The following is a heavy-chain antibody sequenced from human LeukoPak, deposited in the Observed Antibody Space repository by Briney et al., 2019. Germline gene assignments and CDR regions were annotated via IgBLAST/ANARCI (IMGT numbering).Heavy chain of an antibody. CDR1: GFTFSSYA. CDR3: AKDQARLLWFGELLSFFDY. D-gene: IGHD3-10*01. CDR2: ISGSGGST. Sequence: AGGSLRLSCAASGFTFSSYAMSWVCQAPGKGLEWVSAISGSGGSTYYADSVKGRFTISRDNSKNTLYLQMNSLRAEDTAVYYCAKDQARLLWFGELLSFFDYWGQGTLVTASS. J-gene: IGHJ4*02. V-gene: IGHV3-23*01.